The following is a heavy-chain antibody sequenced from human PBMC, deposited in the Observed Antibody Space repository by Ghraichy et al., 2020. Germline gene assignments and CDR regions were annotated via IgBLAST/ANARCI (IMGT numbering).Heavy chain of an antibody. D-gene: IGHD6-19*01. Sequence: GGSLRLSCAASGFTFSSYAMHWVRQAPGKGLEWVAVISYDGSNKYYADSVKGRFTISRDNSKNTLYLQMNSLRAEDTAVYYCARDERGDLTVAGTSYYYYGMDVWGQGTTVTVSS. V-gene: IGHV3-30-3*01. J-gene: IGHJ6*02. CDR1: GFTFSSYA. CDR2: ISYDGSNK. CDR3: ARDERGDLTVAGTSYYYYGMDV.